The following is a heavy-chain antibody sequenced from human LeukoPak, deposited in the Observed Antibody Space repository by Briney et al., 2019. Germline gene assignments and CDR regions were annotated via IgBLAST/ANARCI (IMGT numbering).Heavy chain of an antibody. J-gene: IGHJ4*02. CDR3: AKDLGGGYYDFWSGYFLSPFDY. CDR2: ISGSGGST. D-gene: IGHD3-3*01. CDR1: GFTFSSYA. V-gene: IGHV3-23*01. Sequence: GGSLRLSCAASGFTFSSYAMSWVRQAPGKGLEWVSAISGSGGSTYYADSVKGRFTISRDNSKNTLYLQMNSLRAEDTAAYYCAKDLGGGYYDFWSGYFLSPFDYWGQGTLVTVSS.